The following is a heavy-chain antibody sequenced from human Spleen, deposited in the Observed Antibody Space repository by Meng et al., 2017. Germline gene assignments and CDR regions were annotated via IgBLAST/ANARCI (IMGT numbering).Heavy chain of an antibody. V-gene: IGHV3-74*01. CDR1: GFTFSSYW. CDR2: INSDGTST. Sequence: GGSLRLSCAASGFTFSSYWMHWVRQAPGKGLVWVPRINSDGTSTSYAGSVKGRFTISRDNAKNTLFLQMNSLRAEDTAVYYCARVYSGSYSGTEYWGQGTLVTVSS. CDR3: ARVYSGSYSGTEY. D-gene: IGHD1-26*01. J-gene: IGHJ4*02.